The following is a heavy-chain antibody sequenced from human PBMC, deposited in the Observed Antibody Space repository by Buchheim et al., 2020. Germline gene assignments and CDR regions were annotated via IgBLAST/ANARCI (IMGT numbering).Heavy chain of an antibody. D-gene: IGHD2-2*01. CDR1: GFTFSSYA. CDR2: INPGGDNT. CDR3: ARGGRSTTRFDP. V-gene: IGHV3-23*04. Sequence: EVQLVESGGGLVQPGGSLRLSCAASGFTFSSYAMSWVRQAPGKGLEWVSSINPGGDNTYYADSVKGRFTISRDNYQNTVFLQMSSLRVEDTAVYYCARGGRSTTRFDPWGQG. J-gene: IGHJ5*02.